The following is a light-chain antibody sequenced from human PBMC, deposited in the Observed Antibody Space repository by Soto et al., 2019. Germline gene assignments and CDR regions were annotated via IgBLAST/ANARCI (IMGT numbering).Light chain of an antibody. Sequence: EIVLTQSPGTLSLSPGERATLSCRASQSVSSAYLAWYQQIPGQAPRLLIYGASSRATGIPDRFSGSGSGTDFTLTISSLQPEDVATYYCQKYNSAPWTFGQGTKVEIK. CDR1: QSVSSAY. J-gene: IGKJ1*01. CDR2: GAS. V-gene: IGKV3-20*01. CDR3: QKYNSAPWT.